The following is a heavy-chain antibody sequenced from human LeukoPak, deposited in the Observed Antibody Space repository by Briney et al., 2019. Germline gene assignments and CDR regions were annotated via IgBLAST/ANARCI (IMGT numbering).Heavy chain of an antibody. CDR3: ARDMGYPSSWFDP. V-gene: IGHV1-2*02. CDR1: GYTFTGYY. J-gene: IGHJ5*02. CDR2: INPNSGGT. Sequence: ASVKVSCKASGYTFTGYYMHWVRQAPGQGLEWMGWINPNSGGTNYAQKFQGRVTMTRDTSISTAYMELSRLRSDDTAVYYCARDMGYPSSWFDPWGQGTLVTVSS. D-gene: IGHD5-18*01.